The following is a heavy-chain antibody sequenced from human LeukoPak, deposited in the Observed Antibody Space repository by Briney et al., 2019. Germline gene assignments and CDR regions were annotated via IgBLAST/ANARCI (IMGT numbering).Heavy chain of an antibody. J-gene: IGHJ5*02. V-gene: IGHV1-2*02. D-gene: IGHD6-13*01. CDR1: GYTFTGYY. CDR3: AREGPTYSSSWYWFDP. Sequence: ASVKVSCKASGYTFTGYYMHWERQAPGQGLEWMGWINPNSGGTNYAQKFQGRVTMTRDTSISTAYMELSRLRSDDTAVYYCAREGPTYSSSWYWFDPWGQGTLVTVSS. CDR2: INPNSGGT.